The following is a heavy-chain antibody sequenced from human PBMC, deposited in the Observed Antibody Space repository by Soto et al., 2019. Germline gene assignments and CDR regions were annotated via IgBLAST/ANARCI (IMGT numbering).Heavy chain of an antibody. V-gene: IGHV4-39*01. CDR1: GGSISSSSYY. Sequence: QLQLQESGPGLVKPSETLSLTCTVSGGSISSSSYYWGWIHQPPGKGLEWIGSIYYSGSTYYNPSLKSRVTISVDTSKNQFSLKLSSVTAADTAVYYCARVILDFWSGYGNWFDPWGQGTLVTVSS. D-gene: IGHD3-3*01. CDR3: ARVILDFWSGYGNWFDP. J-gene: IGHJ5*02. CDR2: IYYSGST.